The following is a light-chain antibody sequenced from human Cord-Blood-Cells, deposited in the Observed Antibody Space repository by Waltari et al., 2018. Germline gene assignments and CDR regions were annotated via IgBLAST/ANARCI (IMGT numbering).Light chain of an antibody. Sequence: DIVMTHSPPSLPVTPGEPASIPCRSSQSLLHSNGYNYLDWYLQKPGQSPQLLIYLGSNRASGVPDRFSGSGSGTDFTLKISRVEAEDVGVYYCMQALQTSWTFGQGTKVEIK. CDR1: QSLLHSNGYNY. V-gene: IGKV2-28*01. J-gene: IGKJ1*01. CDR3: MQALQTSWT. CDR2: LGS.